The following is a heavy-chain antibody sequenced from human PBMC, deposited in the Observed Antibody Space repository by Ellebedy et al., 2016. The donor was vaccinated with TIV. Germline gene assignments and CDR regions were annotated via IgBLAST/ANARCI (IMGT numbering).Heavy chain of an antibody. CDR3: AKVIIGTVGWFDI. Sequence: GESLKISCAASGFTFSNFAMNWVRQAPGKGLEWVSAISGSGGSTYYADSVKGRFTISRDNSKNTLFLQMNSLRAEDTAVYYCAKVIIGTVGWFDIWGQGTMVTVSS. D-gene: IGHD1-26*01. V-gene: IGHV3-23*01. J-gene: IGHJ3*02. CDR1: GFTFSNFA. CDR2: ISGSGGST.